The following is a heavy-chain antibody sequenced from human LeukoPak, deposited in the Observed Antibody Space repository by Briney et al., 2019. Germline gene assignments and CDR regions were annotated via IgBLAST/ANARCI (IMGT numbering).Heavy chain of an antibody. V-gene: IGHV3-23*01. Sequence: GGSLRLSCAASGFTFSSYAMSWVRQAPGKGLEWVSAISGSGGSTYYADSVKGRFTISRDNSKNTLYLQMNSLRAEDTAVYYCVRQQTPHGNFDYWGQGTLVTVSS. CDR3: VRQQTPHGNFDY. CDR2: ISGSGGST. CDR1: GFTFSSYA. D-gene: IGHD1-1*01. J-gene: IGHJ4*02.